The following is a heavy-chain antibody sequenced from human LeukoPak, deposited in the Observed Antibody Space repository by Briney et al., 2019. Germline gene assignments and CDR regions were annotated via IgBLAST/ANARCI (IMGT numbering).Heavy chain of an antibody. J-gene: IGHJ4*02. V-gene: IGHV1-2*02. CDR1: GYTFTGYY. Sequence: ASVKVSCKASGYTFTGYYMHWVRQAPGQGLEWMGWINPNSGGTNYAQKFQGRATMTRDTSISTAYMELSRLRSDDTAVYYCARSGVLRYFDWLLSYYFDYWGQGTLVTVSS. D-gene: IGHD3-9*01. CDR2: INPNSGGT. CDR3: ARSGVLRYFDWLLSYYFDY.